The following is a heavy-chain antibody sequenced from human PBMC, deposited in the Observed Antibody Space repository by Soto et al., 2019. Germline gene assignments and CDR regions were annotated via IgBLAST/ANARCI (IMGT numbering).Heavy chain of an antibody. D-gene: IGHD6-25*01. Sequence: QVQLVQSGSEVKKPGASVNVSCKAFGYTFTSYGFSWVRQVPGQGLEWLGWISAFNGDTQHAQTMKGMLTVTTDTSTTTVHMPRMSLPPADPAVYYCPREAGLQRMVPNDWGQGTLVSVS. J-gene: IGHJ4*02. CDR2: ISAFNGDT. CDR3: PREAGLQRMVPND. V-gene: IGHV1-18*04. CDR1: GYTFTSYG.